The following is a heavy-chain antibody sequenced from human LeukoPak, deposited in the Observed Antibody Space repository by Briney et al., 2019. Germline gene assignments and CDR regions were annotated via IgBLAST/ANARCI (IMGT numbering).Heavy chain of an antibody. CDR1: GGSISSYY. D-gene: IGHD2-2*01. V-gene: IGHV4-4*07. CDR3: ARSSTGTYYYYYYMDV. J-gene: IGHJ6*03. CDR2: IYTSGST. Sequence: PSETLSLTCTVSGGSISSYYWSWIRQPAGKGLEWIGRIYTSGSTNYNPSPKSRVTMSVDTSKNQFSLKLSSVTAADTAVYYCARSSTGTYYYYYYMDVWGKGTTVTVSS.